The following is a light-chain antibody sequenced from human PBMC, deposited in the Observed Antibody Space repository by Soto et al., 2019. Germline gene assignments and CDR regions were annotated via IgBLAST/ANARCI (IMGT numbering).Light chain of an antibody. CDR3: QQYITLWT. V-gene: IGKV1-5*03. CDR1: QSISSW. CDR2: EAS. J-gene: IGKJ1*01. Sequence: DIQMTQSPSTLSASVGDRVTITCRASQSISSWLAWSKQKPGKAPKLLIYEASNLESGVPSRFSGSGSGTEFTLTISSLKPDDIATYYCQQYITLWTFGQGTKVDIK.